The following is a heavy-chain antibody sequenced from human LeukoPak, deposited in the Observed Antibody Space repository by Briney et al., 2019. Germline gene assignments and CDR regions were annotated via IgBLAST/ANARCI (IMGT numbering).Heavy chain of an antibody. V-gene: IGHV3-74*01. Sequence: PGGSLRLSCEASGFTFGIYWMHWVRQAPGKGRVWISRISNADRDTRYADSVKGRFTISRDIAKNTLYLQMNSLRAEDTAMYYCARENLESTIPLQYWGQGTLVTVSS. J-gene: IGHJ4*02. CDR3: ARENLESTIPLQY. CDR1: GFTFGIYW. D-gene: IGHD5/OR15-5a*01. CDR2: ISNADRDT.